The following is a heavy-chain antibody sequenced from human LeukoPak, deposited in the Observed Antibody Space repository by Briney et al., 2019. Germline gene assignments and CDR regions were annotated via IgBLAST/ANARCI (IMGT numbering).Heavy chain of an antibody. J-gene: IGHJ4*02. CDR2: ISSSSSYI. D-gene: IGHD6-6*01. CDR1: GLTFGRVR. CDR3: ARGIGVAALDY. V-gene: IGHV3-21*01. Sequence: PGGSLRLACAASGLTFGRVRMKWVGQALGKGLEWVSSISSSSSYIYYADSVKGRFTISRDNAKNSLYLQMNSLRAEDTAVYYCARGIGVAALDYWGQGTLVTVSS.